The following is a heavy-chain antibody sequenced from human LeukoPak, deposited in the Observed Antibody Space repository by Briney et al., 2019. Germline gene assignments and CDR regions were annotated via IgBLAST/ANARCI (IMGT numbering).Heavy chain of an antibody. CDR2: IYSGGST. D-gene: IGHD5-12*01. V-gene: IGHV3-53*01. CDR1: GFPVRSNY. CDR3: ARDPRGYERAFDI. J-gene: IGHJ3*02. Sequence: PGGSLSLSCAASGFPVRSNYMSGGRQAPGKGLEGVSVIYSGGSTYYADSLKGRFTISRDNSKNTLYLQMNSLRAEDTAVYYCARDPRGYERAFDIWGQGTMVTVSS.